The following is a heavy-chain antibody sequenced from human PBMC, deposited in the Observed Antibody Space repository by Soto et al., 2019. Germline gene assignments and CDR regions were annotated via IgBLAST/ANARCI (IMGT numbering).Heavy chain of an antibody. Sequence: ASVKVSCKASGYTFTGYYMHWVRQAPGQGLEWMGWINPKSGGTDYAQKFQGRVTMTRDTSSSSAYMELSSLRSDDTAVYYCAKATSADDDEFDYWGQGTQVTVSS. CDR2: INPKSGGT. D-gene: IGHD5-12*01. CDR3: AKATSADDDEFDY. V-gene: IGHV1-2*02. CDR1: GYTFTGYY. J-gene: IGHJ4*02.